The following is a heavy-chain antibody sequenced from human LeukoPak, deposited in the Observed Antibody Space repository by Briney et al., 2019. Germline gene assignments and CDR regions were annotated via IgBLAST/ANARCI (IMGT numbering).Heavy chain of an antibody. CDR3: ARAHDDSSGLRLGAFDI. CDR1: GGSISSGSYY. CDR2: IYTSGST. V-gene: IGHV4-61*02. Sequence: SQTPSLTCTVSGGSISSGSYYWSWLRQPAGKGLEWIGRIYTSGSTNYNPSLKSRVTISVDTSKNQFSLKLSSVTAADTAVYYCARAHDDSSGLRLGAFDIWGQGTMVTVSS. D-gene: IGHD3-22*01. J-gene: IGHJ3*02.